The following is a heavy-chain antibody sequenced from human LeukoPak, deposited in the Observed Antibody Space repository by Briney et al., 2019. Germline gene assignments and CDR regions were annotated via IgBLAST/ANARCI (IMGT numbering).Heavy chain of an antibody. Sequence: ASVKVSCKASGYTFTGYYMHWVRQAPGQGLEWMGWINPNSGGTNYAQKFQGRVTMTRDTSISTAYMELSRLRSDDTAVYYCERELERYYDFWSGYYPYYGMDVWGQGTTVTVSS. V-gene: IGHV1-2*02. J-gene: IGHJ6*02. CDR2: INPNSGGT. CDR1: GYTFTGYY. D-gene: IGHD3-3*01. CDR3: ERELERYYDFWSGYYPYYGMDV.